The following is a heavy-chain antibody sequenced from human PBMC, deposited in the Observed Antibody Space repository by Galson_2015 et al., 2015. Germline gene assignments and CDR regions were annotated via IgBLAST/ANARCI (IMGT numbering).Heavy chain of an antibody. Sequence: SLRLSCAASGFTFSSYEMTWVRQAPGKGLEWVSYIRSSGSTIYYEDSVKGRFTISRDNAKNSLYLQMNSLRAEDTAVYYCARDPGDWLFDYRGQGTLVTVSS. CDR1: GFTFSSYE. V-gene: IGHV3-48*03. D-gene: IGHD2-21*02. J-gene: IGHJ4*02. CDR3: ARDPGDWLFDY. CDR2: IRSSGSTI.